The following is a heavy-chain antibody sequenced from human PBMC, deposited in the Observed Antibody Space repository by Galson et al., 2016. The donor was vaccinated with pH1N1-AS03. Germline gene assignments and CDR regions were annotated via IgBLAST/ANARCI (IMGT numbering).Heavy chain of an antibody. J-gene: IGHJ6*02. CDR2: ISFDGNNK. CDR1: GFTFGTFA. V-gene: IGHV3-30*04. D-gene: IGHD3-10*01. CDR3: ATAPGGVNV. Sequence: SLRLSCAASGFTFGTFAMYWVRQAPGKGLEWVALISFDGNNKFYADSLRGRFTISRENSKNTLYLDINSLTTEDTAMYYCATAPGGVNVWGQGTMVTVSS.